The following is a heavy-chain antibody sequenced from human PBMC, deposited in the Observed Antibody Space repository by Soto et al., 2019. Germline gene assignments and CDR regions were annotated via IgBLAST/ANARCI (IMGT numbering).Heavy chain of an antibody. CDR1: GGSISSSNW. V-gene: IGHV4-4*02. CDR2: IYHSGST. J-gene: IGHJ5*02. CDR3: ARGYCSSTSCYKYWFDP. Sequence: PSETLSLTCAVSGGSISSSNWWSWVRQPPGKGLEWIGEIYHSGSTNYNPSLKSRVTISVDKSKNQFSLKLSSVTAADTAVYYCARGYCSSTSCYKYWFDPWGQGTLVTVSS. D-gene: IGHD2-2*02.